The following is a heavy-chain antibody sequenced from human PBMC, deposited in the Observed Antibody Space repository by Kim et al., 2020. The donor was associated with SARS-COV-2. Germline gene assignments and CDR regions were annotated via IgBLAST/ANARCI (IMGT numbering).Heavy chain of an antibody. CDR2: IYYSGST. V-gene: IGHV4-39*01. D-gene: IGHD3-22*01. CDR1: GGSISSSSYY. Sequence: SETLSLTCTVSGGSISSSSYYWGWIRQPPGKGLEWIGSIYYSGSTYYNPSLKSRVTISVDTSKNQFSLKLSSVTAADTAVYYCARRGEYYYDSSGISFDYWGQGTLVTVSS. J-gene: IGHJ4*02. CDR3: ARRGEYYYDSSGISFDY.